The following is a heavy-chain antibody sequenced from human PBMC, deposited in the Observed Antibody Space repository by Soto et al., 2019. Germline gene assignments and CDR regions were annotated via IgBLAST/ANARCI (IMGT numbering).Heavy chain of an antibody. CDR1: GFTFSSYA. J-gene: IGHJ6*02. V-gene: IGHV3-64D*08. D-gene: IGHD6-19*01. Sequence: GGSLRLSCSASGFTFSSYAMHWVRQAPGKGLEYVSAISSNGGSTYYADSVKGRFTISRDNSKNTLYLQMSSLRAEDTAVYYCVKSSDTVGWKGDYYYYYGMDVWGQGTTVTVSS. CDR2: ISSNGGST. CDR3: VKSSDTVGWKGDYYYYYGMDV.